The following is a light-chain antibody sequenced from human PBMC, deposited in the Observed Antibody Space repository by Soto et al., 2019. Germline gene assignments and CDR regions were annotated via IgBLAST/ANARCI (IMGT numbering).Light chain of an antibody. J-gene: IGKJ1*01. Sequence: EIVMTQSPATLSVSPGERATLSCRASQSVSSNLAWYQQKPGQAPRLLIYDASTRDTGIPARISGSGSGTDYTLTIIRLQSEDFAVYYCQQYNNWPPWTFGQGTKVEI. CDR3: QQYNNWPPWT. CDR2: DAS. CDR1: QSVSSN. V-gene: IGKV3-15*01.